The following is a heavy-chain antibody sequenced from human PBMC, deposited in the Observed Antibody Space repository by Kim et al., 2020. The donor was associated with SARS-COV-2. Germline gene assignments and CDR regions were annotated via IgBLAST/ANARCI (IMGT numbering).Heavy chain of an antibody. CDR1: GYTFTGYY. D-gene: IGHD5-18*01. CDR2: INPNSGGT. Sequence: ASVKVSCKASGYTFTGYYMHWVRQAPGQGLEWMGWINPNSGGTNYAQKFQGRVTMTRDTSISTAYMELSRLRSDDTAVYYCARALLDVDTAMVKDYWGQGTLVTVSS. CDR3: ARALLDVDTAMVKDY. V-gene: IGHV1-2*02. J-gene: IGHJ4*02.